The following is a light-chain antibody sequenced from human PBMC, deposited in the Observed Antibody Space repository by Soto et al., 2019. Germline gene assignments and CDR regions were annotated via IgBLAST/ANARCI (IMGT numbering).Light chain of an antibody. J-gene: IGLJ2*01. V-gene: IGLV1-47*01. CDR1: SSNIGSNY. Sequence: QSVLTQPPSASGTPGQRVTISCYGSSSNIGSNYVYWYQQLPGTVPQLLIYRNNERPSGVPDRFSGSKSGTSASLAISGLRSEDEADYYCAAWVDSLSGVVFGGGTKVTVL. CDR2: RNN. CDR3: AAWVDSLSGVV.